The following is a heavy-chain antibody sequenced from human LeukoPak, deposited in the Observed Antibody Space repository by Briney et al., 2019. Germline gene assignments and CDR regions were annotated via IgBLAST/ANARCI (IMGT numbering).Heavy chain of an antibody. Sequence: SETLSLTCTVSGGSISSYYWSWIRQPPGKGLEWIGYIYYSGSTNYNPSLKSRVTISVDTSKNQFSLKLSSVTAADTAVYYCARVSYSSGWYLDYWGQGTPVTVSS. CDR3: ARVSYSSGWYLDY. CDR1: GGSISSYY. V-gene: IGHV4-59*01. CDR2: IYYSGST. J-gene: IGHJ4*02. D-gene: IGHD6-19*01.